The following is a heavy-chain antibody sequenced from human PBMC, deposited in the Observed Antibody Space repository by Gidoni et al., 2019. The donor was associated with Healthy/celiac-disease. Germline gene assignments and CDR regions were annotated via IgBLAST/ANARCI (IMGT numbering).Heavy chain of an antibody. CDR2: ISHDGSNK. V-gene: IGHV3-30*18. CDR3: AKDIGLGAVAPPNWFDP. D-gene: IGHD6-19*01. CDR1: GFTFSSYG. Sequence: QVQLVESGGGVVQPGRSLRLSCSASGFTFSSYGMHWVRQAPGKGLEWVAVISHDGSNKYYADSVKGRFTISRDNSKNTLYLQMNSLRAEDTAVYYCAKDIGLGAVAPPNWFDPWGQGTLVTVSS. J-gene: IGHJ5*02.